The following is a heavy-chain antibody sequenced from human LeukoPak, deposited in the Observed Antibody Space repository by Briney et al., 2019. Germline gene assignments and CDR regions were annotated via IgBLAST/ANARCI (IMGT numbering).Heavy chain of an antibody. CDR3: AKVSASTSGDGMDV. V-gene: IGHV3-43*02. CDR2: ISGDGGST. CDR1: GFTFDDYA. J-gene: IGHJ6*02. Sequence: QPGGSLRLSCAASGFTFDDYAMHWVRQAPGKGLEWVSLISGDGGSTYYADSVRGRFTISRDNSKNSLYLQMNCLRTEDTALYYCAKVSASTSGDGMDVWGQGTTVTVSS. D-gene: IGHD1-26*01.